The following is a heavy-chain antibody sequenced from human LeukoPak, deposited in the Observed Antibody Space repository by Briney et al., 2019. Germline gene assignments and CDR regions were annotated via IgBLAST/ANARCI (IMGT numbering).Heavy chain of an antibody. CDR1: GFTVSSDY. V-gene: IGHV3-53*01. J-gene: IGHJ4*02. Sequence: PGGSLRLSCAASGFTVSSDYVSWVWQAPGKGLEWVSVMYPGGSTHYADSVRGRFTISRDNSKNTVYLHMNSLRVDDTAVYYCARETFTIPFDYWGQGTLVTVSS. D-gene: IGHD5-24*01. CDR2: MYPGGST. CDR3: ARETFTIPFDY.